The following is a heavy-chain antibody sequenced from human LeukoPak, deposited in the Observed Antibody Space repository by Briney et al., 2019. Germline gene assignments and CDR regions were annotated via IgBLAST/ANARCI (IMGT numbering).Heavy chain of an antibody. V-gene: IGHV1-24*01. D-gene: IGHD5-12*01. CDR2: FDPEDGET. J-gene: IGHJ4*02. Sequence: GSVKVSCKVSGYTLTELSMHWVRQAPGKGLEWMGGFDPEDGETIYAQKFQGRVTMTEDTSTDTAYMELSSLRSEDTAVYYCATFPVATMEVLFDYWGQGTLVTVSS. CDR1: GYTLTELS. CDR3: ATFPVATMEVLFDY.